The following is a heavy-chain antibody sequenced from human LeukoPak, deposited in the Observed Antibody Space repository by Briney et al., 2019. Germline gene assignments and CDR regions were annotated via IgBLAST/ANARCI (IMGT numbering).Heavy chain of an antibody. Sequence: SETLSLTCTVSGGSINAYYWSWIRQPPGKGLEWIGYIYNSGTTNYNPSLKSRVTISVDTSKNQFSLKLSSVTAADTAVYYCARSDYYGSGNYAFDIWGQGTMVTVSS. J-gene: IGHJ3*02. CDR3: ARSDYYGSGNYAFDI. CDR1: GGSINAYY. V-gene: IGHV4-59*01. D-gene: IGHD3-10*01. CDR2: IYNSGTT.